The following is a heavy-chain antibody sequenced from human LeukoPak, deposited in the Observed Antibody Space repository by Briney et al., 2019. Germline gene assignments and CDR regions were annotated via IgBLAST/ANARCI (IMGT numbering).Heavy chain of an antibody. CDR2: IKQDGSEK. CDR1: GFTFSSYW. CDR3: ARGHAIVGALFDY. D-gene: IGHD1-26*01. J-gene: IGHJ4*02. V-gene: IGHV3-7*01. Sequence: GGSLRLSCAASGFTFSSYWMSWVRQAPGKGLEWVANIKQDGSEKYYVDSVEGRFTISRDNAKNSLYLQMNSLRAEDTAVYYCARGHAIVGALFDYWGQGTLVTVSS.